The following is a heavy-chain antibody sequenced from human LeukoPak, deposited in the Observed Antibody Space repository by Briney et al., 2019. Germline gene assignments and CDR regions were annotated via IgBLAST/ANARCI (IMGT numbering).Heavy chain of an antibody. J-gene: IGHJ4*02. CDR2: IRYDGSKK. CDR3: ARDNNLRYCSSTSCFFDY. D-gene: IGHD2-2*01. Sequence: GGSLRLSCAASGFIFSSYGMHWVRQAPGKGLEWVAFIRYDGSKKYYADSVKGRFTISRDNSKNTLYLQMNSLRAEDTAVYYCARDNNLRYCSSTSCFFDYWGQGTLVTVSS. CDR1: GFIFSSYG. V-gene: IGHV3-30*02.